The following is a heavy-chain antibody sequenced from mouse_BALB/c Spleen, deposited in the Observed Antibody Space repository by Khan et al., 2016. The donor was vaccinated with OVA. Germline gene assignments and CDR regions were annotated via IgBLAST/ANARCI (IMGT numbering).Heavy chain of an antibody. CDR2: IFPGTGTT. CDR1: GYTFTSYW. D-gene: IGHD2-1*01. V-gene: IGHV1S132*01. Sequence: QVQLQQSGAELVKPGASVKLSCKTSGYTFTSYWIQWVKLRPGQGLGWIGQIFPGTGTTYYNENFKGKATLTVDTSANTAYMQFSSLTSEDSAVYCCARGYFGNYEFVYWGQGTLVTVSP. J-gene: IGHJ3*01. CDR3: ARGYFGNYEFVY.